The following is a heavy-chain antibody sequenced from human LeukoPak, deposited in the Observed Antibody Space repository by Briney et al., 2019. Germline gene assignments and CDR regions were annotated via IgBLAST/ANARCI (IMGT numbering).Heavy chain of an antibody. V-gene: IGHV4-30-4*02. D-gene: IGHD5-24*01. J-gene: IGHJ4*02. CDR2: IYYSGST. CDR3: ARGGGYNSPFGY. Sequence: PSETLSLTCTVSGGSISSGDYYWSWIRQPPGKGLEWIGYIYYSGSTYYNPSLKSRVTISVDTSKNQFSLKLSSVTAADTAVYYCARGGGYNSPFGYWGQGTLVTVSS. CDR1: GGSISSGDYY.